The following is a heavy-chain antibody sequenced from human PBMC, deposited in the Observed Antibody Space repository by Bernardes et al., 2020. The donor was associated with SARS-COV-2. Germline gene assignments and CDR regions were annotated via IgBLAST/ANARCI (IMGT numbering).Heavy chain of an antibody. CDR2: FDPDDGET. CDR3: ATAMAVAGTLTDYYYYYGMDV. D-gene: IGHD6-19*01. CDR1: GYTLTALS. V-gene: IGHV1-24*01. Sequence: ASVKVSCKVSGYTLTALSMHWVRQAPGKGLEWMGGFDPDDGETIYAQKFQGRVTMTEDTSTDTAYMELSSLRSEDTAVYYCATAMAVAGTLTDYYYYYGMDVWGQGTTVTVSS. J-gene: IGHJ6*02.